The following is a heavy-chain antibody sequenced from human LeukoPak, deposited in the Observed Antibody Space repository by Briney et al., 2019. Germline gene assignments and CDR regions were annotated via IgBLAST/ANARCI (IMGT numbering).Heavy chain of an antibody. J-gene: IGHJ6*03. CDR2: ISSSSSTI. V-gene: IGHV3-48*01. CDR3: ARGLREGSQLVSYYYLFV. Sequence: GGSLRLPCAASGFTFSSYSMSWVRQAPGKGPEWVSYISSSSSTIYYADSVKGRFTISRDNAKNSLYLQMNSLRAEETAAYYCARGLREGSQLVSYYYLFVCGKQATVTVSS. D-gene: IGHD6-6*01. CDR1: GFTFSSYS.